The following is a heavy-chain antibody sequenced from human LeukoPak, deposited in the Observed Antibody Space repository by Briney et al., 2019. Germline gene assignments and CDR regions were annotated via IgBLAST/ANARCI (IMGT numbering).Heavy chain of an antibody. D-gene: IGHD2-2*01. J-gene: IGHJ5*02. CDR2: INHSGST. Sequence: SETLSLTCAVYGGSFSGYYWSWIRQPPGKGLEWIGEINHSGSTNYNPSLKSRVTISVDTSKNQFSLKLSSVTAPDTAVYYCARGLYCSSTSCSSWFDPWGQGTLVTVSS. CDR3: ARGLYCSSTSCSSWFDP. V-gene: IGHV4-34*01. CDR1: GGSFSGYY.